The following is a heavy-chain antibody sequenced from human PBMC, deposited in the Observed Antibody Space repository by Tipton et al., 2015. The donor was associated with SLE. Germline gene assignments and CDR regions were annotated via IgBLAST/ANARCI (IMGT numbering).Heavy chain of an antibody. Sequence: SLRLSCSASGFTFSSDAMSWLRQAPGKGLEWVATIYGAPRTHYADSVRGRFIISRDDSKNTLYLQMNSLISEDTAVYYCAQGSAGGLYFDSWGQGTLVTVSS. J-gene: IGHJ4*02. V-gene: IGHV3-23*03. CDR3: AQGSAGGLYFDS. CDR1: GFTFSSDA. CDR2: IYGAPRT. D-gene: IGHD3-3*01.